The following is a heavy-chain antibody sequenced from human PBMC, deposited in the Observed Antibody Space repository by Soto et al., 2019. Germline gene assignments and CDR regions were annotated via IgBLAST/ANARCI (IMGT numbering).Heavy chain of an antibody. J-gene: IGHJ1*01. CDR2: INHSGST. Sequence: QVQLQQWGAGLLKPSETLSLTCAVYGGSFSGYYWSWIRQPPGKGLEWIGEINHSGSTNYNPSLKSRVTISVDTSKNQFSLKLSSVTAADTAVYYCVRGFLQQLGEYFQHWGQGTLVTVSS. V-gene: IGHV4-34*01. CDR1: GGSFSGYY. D-gene: IGHD6-13*01. CDR3: VRGFLQQLGEYFQH.